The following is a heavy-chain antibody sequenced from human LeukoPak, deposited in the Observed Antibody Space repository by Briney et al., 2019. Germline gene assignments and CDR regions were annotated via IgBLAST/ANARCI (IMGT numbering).Heavy chain of an antibody. J-gene: IGHJ4*02. Sequence: SVKVSCKASGGTFSSYAISWVRQAPGQGLEWMGGIIPIFGTANYAQKFQGRVTITTDESTSTAYMELSSLRSEDTAVYYCARARFCGGDCYAATDYWGQGTLVTVSS. CDR2: IIPIFGTA. D-gene: IGHD2-21*02. CDR1: GGTFSSYA. CDR3: ARARFCGGDCYAATDY. V-gene: IGHV1-69*05.